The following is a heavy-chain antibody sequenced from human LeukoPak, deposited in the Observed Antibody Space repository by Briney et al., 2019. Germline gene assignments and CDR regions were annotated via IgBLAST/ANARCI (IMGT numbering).Heavy chain of an antibody. CDR3: ESDCSSTSCYDDSRGDDDY. Sequence: GGSLRLSCAAPGFTFSNAWMSWVRQAPGKGLEWVGRIKSKTDGGTTDYAAPVKGRFTISRDDSKNTLYLQMNSLKTEDTAVYYCESDCSSTSCYDDSRGDDDYWGQGTLVTISS. CDR2: IKSKTDGGTT. J-gene: IGHJ4*02. CDR1: GFTFSNAW. D-gene: IGHD2-2*01. V-gene: IGHV3-15*01.